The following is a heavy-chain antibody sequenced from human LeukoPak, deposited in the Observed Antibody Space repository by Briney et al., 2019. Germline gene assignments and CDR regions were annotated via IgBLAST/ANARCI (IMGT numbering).Heavy chain of an antibody. Sequence: SETLSLTCAVYGGSFSGYYWSWIRQPPGKGLEWTGEINHSGSTNYNPSLKSRVTISVDTSKNQFSLKLSSVTAADTAVYYCARGPRIAARLFRGGANDYWGQGTLVTVSS. J-gene: IGHJ4*02. V-gene: IGHV4-34*01. CDR2: INHSGST. D-gene: IGHD6-6*01. CDR3: ARGPRIAARLFRGGANDY. CDR1: GGSFSGYY.